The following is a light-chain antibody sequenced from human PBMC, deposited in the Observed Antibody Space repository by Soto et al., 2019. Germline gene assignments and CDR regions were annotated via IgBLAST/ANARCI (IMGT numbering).Light chain of an antibody. J-gene: IGLJ2*01. Sequence: QSVLTQPPSASGSPGQSVTISCTGTSSDVGGYNYVSWYQQHPGKAPKLMIYEVSKRPSGVPDRFSGSKSGNTASLTVSGLQAEDEADYYCSSYAGNHVVFGGGTKVTVL. CDR1: SSDVGGYNY. CDR2: EVS. V-gene: IGLV2-8*01. CDR3: SSYAGNHVV.